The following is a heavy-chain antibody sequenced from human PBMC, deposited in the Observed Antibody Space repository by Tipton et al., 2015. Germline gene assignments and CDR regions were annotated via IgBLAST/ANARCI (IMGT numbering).Heavy chain of an antibody. J-gene: IGHJ4*02. Sequence: QSGPEVKKPGASVKVSCKTSGYTFTTYFMHWVRQAPGQGLEWLGMINPSGGIPNYARKIQGRVSLTWDMSTSTVYMEPSSLRSDDTAMYYCARAAHRPIYDSSGSHYFDYWGQGTLVTVSS. CDR1: GYTFTTYF. V-gene: IGHV1-46*01. CDR3: ARAAHRPIYDSSGSHYFDY. D-gene: IGHD6-19*01. CDR2: INPSGGIP.